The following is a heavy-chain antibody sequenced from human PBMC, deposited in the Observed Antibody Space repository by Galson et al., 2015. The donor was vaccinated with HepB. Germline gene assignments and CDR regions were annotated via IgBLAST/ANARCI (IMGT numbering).Heavy chain of an antibody. CDR2: IWYDGSNK. CDR3: AKEGTDISGSSYFDY. Sequence: SLRLSCAASGFTFSSYGMHWVRQAPGKGLEWVAVIWYDGSNKYYADSVKGRFTISRDSSKNTLSLQMSRLRAEDTAVYYCAKEGTDISGSSYFDYWGQGTLVTVSS. CDR1: GFTFSSYG. V-gene: IGHV3-33*06. J-gene: IGHJ4*02. D-gene: IGHD3-22*01.